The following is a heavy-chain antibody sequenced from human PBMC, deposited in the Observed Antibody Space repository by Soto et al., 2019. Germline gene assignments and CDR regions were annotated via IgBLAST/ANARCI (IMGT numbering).Heavy chain of an antibody. CDR3: ARRILYYYDSSGYYLNWFDP. D-gene: IGHD3-22*01. Sequence: GESLKISCKGSGYSFTSYWISWVRQMPGKGLEWMGRIDPSDSYTNYSPSFQGHVTISADKSISTAYLQWSSLKASDTAMYYCARRILYYYDSSGYYLNWFDPWGQGTLLTVSS. J-gene: IGHJ5*02. CDR1: GYSFTSYW. CDR2: IDPSDSYT. V-gene: IGHV5-10-1*01.